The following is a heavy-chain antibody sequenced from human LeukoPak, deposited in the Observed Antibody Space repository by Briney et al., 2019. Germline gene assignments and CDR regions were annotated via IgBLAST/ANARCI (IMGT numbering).Heavy chain of an antibody. J-gene: IGHJ5*02. CDR2: IYHIGST. CDR3: ARTGGELVVVATTHEWFDP. CDR1: GGSISSSNR. Sequence: SETLSLTCAVSGGSISSSNRWSWVRQPPGKGLEWIGEIYHIGSTNYNPSLKSRVTISVDKSKNQFSLKLSSVTAADTAVYYCARTGGELVVVATTHEWFDPWGQGTLVTVSS. D-gene: IGHD2-15*01. V-gene: IGHV4-4*02.